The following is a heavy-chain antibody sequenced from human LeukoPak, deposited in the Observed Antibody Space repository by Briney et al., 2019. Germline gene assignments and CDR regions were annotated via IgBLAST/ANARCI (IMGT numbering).Heavy chain of an antibody. CDR2: IDPSDSYT. Sequence: GESLRISCKGSGYSFTIYLISWVRQMPGKGLDWMGRIDPSDSYTNYSPSFQGHVTISADKSISSAYLPWSSLKASGTAMYYCERDWWGYYGSWKEYGMDVWGKGTTVTVSS. CDR1: GYSFTIYL. CDR3: ERDWWGYYGSWKEYGMDV. J-gene: IGHJ6*04. D-gene: IGHD3-10*01. V-gene: IGHV5-10-1*01.